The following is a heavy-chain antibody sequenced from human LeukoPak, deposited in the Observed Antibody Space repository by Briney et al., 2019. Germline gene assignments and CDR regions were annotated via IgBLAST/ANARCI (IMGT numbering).Heavy chain of an antibody. V-gene: IGHV1-2*02. Sequence: ASVKVSCKASGYTFTGYYMHWVRQAPGQGLEWMGWINPNSGGTNYAQKFRGRVTMTRDTSISTAYMELGRLRSDDTAVYYCARSWRFCSGDSCYPIDYWGQGTLVTVSS. CDR1: GYTFTGYY. D-gene: IGHD2-15*01. CDR3: ARSWRFCSGDSCYPIDY. CDR2: INPNSGGT. J-gene: IGHJ4*02.